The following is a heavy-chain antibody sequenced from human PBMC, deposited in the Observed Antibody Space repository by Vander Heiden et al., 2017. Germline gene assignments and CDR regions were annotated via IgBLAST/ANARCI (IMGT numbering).Heavy chain of an antibody. Sequence: EVQLLESGGGLVQPGGSLRLSCAASGFTFSSYAMSGVRQAPGKGLEWVSAISGSGGSTYYADSVKGRFTISRDNSKNTLYLQMNSLRAEDTAVYYCAKDLRSIYCSGGSCSWGQGTLVTVSS. CDR2: ISGSGGST. CDR1: GFTFSSYA. CDR3: AKDLRSIYCSGGSCS. J-gene: IGHJ5*02. V-gene: IGHV3-23*01. D-gene: IGHD2-15*01.